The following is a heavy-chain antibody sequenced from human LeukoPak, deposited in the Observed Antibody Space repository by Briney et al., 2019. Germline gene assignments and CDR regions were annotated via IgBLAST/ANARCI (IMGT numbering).Heavy chain of an antibody. Sequence: ASVKVSCKTSGYTFINYYIHWVRQAPGQGLEWVGIIIPSGGGTNYAQKFQGRLTLTRDTSTSTVYMELSSLRSEDTAIYYCARVLPSGHSSGYSEFDYWGQGTLVTVS. D-gene: IGHD3-22*01. J-gene: IGHJ4*02. V-gene: IGHV1-46*01. CDR2: IIPSGGGT. CDR3: ARVLPSGHSSGYSEFDY. CDR1: GYTFINYY.